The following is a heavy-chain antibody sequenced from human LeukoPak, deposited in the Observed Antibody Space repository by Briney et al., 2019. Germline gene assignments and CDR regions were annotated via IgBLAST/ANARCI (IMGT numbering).Heavy chain of an antibody. D-gene: IGHD6-13*01. Sequence: SETLSLTCTVSGGSISPYSWSWIRQPPGKGLEWIGYIFYNGNTNFNPSLKSRVTISADTSKNQFSLKLSSVTAADTAVYYCASRSRPLNYFDYWGQGTLVTVSS. V-gene: IGHV4-59*01. J-gene: IGHJ4*02. CDR3: ASRSRPLNYFDY. CDR1: GGSISPYS. CDR2: IFYNGNT.